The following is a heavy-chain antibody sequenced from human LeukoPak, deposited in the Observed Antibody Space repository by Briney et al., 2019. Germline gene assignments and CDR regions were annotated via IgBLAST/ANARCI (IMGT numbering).Heavy chain of an antibody. V-gene: IGHV1-8*01. CDR2: MNPNSGNT. CDR1: GYTFTSYD. CDR3: ARAIYSGSRNWFDP. Sequence: ASGKVSCKASGYTFTSYDINGVRQATGQGLDGMGWMNPNSGNTGYAQKFQGRVTMTRNTSISTAYRELSSRRSEDTAVYYCARAIYSGSRNWFDPWGQGTLVTVSS. J-gene: IGHJ5*02. D-gene: IGHD1-26*01.